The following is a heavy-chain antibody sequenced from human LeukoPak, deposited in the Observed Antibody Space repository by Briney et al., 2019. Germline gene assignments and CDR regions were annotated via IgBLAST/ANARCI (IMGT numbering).Heavy chain of an antibody. J-gene: IGHJ4*02. V-gene: IGHV4-59*12. CDR3: ARLPRYGGYDHFDY. CDR2: IYYRGTT. CDR1: GDSIDSYY. D-gene: IGHD5-12*01. Sequence: SETLSLTCTVSGDSIDSYYWSWIRQPPGKGLEWIGYIYYRGTTSYNPFLKSQVTISVDTSKNQFSLKLNSVTAADTAVYYCARLPRYGGYDHFDYWGQGILVIVSS.